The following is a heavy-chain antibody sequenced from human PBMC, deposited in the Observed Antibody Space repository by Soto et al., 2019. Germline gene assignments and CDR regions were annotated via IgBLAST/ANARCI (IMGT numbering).Heavy chain of an antibody. J-gene: IGHJ5*02. CDR1: GDSFTGYY. V-gene: IGHV1-2*02. D-gene: IGHD2-2*02. Sequence: XSVKASSKASGDSFTGYYIHWVRQAPGQGLEWMGWINPYSGDTSYARKFQGRVTMTRDTSISSAYMELSRLRSDDTAVYYCARGLLVVVPATIIPWFDPWGQGTLATVSS. CDR3: ARGLLVVVPATIIPWFDP. CDR2: INPYSGDT.